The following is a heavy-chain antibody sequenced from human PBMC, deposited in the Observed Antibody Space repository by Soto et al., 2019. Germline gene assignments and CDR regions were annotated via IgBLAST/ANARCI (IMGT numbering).Heavy chain of an antibody. J-gene: IGHJ5*02. CDR1: GFTFSSYA. V-gene: IGHV3-23*01. D-gene: IGHD1-26*01. CDR3: AKXXSGXYXXXXDP. Sequence: EVQXXXSGXGXXXXXXXXXLSCAASGFTFSSYAMSWVRQAPGKGLEWVSAISGSGGSTYYADSVKGRFTXXXXXXKXXXXXXXXXXXXXXXXXXXXAKXXSGXYXXXXDPWGQGXLVTV. CDR2: ISGSGGST.